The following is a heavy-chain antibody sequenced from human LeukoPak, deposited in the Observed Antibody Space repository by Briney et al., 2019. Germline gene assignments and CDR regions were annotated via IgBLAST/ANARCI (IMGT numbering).Heavy chain of an antibody. CDR3: ASLYGDYPQNWYFDL. V-gene: IGHV3-66*01. Sequence: GGSLRLSCAASGFTVSRNYMSWVRQAPGKGLEWVSIIYSGGSRDYADSVKGRFTISRDNSKNTLYLQMNSLRAEDTAVYYCASLYGDYPQNWYFDLWGRGTLATVSS. D-gene: IGHD4-17*01. CDR2: IYSGGSR. J-gene: IGHJ2*01. CDR1: GFTVSRNY.